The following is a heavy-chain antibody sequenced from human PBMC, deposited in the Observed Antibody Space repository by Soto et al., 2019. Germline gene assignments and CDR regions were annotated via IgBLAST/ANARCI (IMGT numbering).Heavy chain of an antibody. V-gene: IGHV1-2*02. CDR3: AREALLDYYYGMDV. J-gene: IGHJ6*02. CDR1: GYTFTGYY. CDR2: INPNSGGT. Sequence: ASVKVSCKASGYTFTGYYMHWVRQAPGQGLEWMGWINPNSGGTNYAQKFQGRVTMTRDTSISTAYMELSRLRSDDTAVYYCAREALLDYYYGMDVWGQGTTVTAP.